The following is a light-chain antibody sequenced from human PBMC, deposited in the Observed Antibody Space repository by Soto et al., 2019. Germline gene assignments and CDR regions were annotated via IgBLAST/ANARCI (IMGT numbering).Light chain of an antibody. V-gene: IGLV3-9*01. CDR2: RDF. CDR1: NIGRKN. CDR3: QVWDSTVV. J-gene: IGLJ2*01. Sequence: SYELTQPLSVSVAPGQTATITCGGNNIGRKNVHWYQQKPGQAPVLVIYRDFNRPSGIPERFSGSNSGNTATLTISRAQAGDEADYYCQVWDSTVVFGGGTKLTVL.